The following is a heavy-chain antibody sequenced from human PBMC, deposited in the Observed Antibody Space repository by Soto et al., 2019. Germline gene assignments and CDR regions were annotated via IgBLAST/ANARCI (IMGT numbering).Heavy chain of an antibody. J-gene: IGHJ5*02. CDR2: SDREDGET. Sequence: VRLIQSGTEVKQPGASVKVSCSLSGSALTELSLHWVRQAPGKGLEWMGCSDREDGETFYARKFEGRLTITDDTSTNTAYMELRSLGSEDTAVYYCTRGNWFDPWGQGTLVAVSS. CDR1: GSALTELS. CDR3: TRGNWFDP. V-gene: IGHV1-24*01.